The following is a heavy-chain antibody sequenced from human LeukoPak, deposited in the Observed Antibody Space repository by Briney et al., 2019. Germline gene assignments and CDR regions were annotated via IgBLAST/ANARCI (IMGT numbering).Heavy chain of an antibody. CDR1: GGSFSGYY. CDR2: IYFSGST. CDR3: ASGVAAVVPAY. D-gene: IGHD2-15*01. Sequence: PSETLSLTCAVYGGSFSGYYWSWIRQHPGKGLEWVGYIYFSGSTNSNPSLKSRVTISTDTSKNQFSLQLNSVTAADTAVYYCASGVAAVVPAYWGQGTLVTVSS. J-gene: IGHJ4*02. V-gene: IGHV4-34*09.